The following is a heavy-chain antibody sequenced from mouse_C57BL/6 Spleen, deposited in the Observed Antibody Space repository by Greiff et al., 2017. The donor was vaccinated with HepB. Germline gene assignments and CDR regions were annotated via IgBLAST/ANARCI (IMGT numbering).Heavy chain of an antibody. CDR2: ISGGGGNT. D-gene: IGHD1-1*01. Sequence: EVKLMESGGGLVKPGGSLKLSCAASGFTFSSYTMSWVRQTPEKRLEWVATISGGGGNTYYPDSVKGRFTISRDNAKNTLYLQMSSLRSEDTALYYCARHEIYYYGRNYAMDYWCQGTSVTVSS. CDR1: GFTFSSYT. CDR3: ARHEIYYYGRNYAMDY. J-gene: IGHJ4*01. V-gene: IGHV5-9*01.